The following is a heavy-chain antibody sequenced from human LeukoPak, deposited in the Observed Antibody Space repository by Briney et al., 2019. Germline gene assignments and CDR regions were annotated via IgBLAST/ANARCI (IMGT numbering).Heavy chain of an antibody. J-gene: IGHJ4*02. CDR1: GFTLSSYS. V-gene: IGHV3-48*02. Sequence: PGGSLRLSCAASGFTLSSYSMNWVRQAPGKGLEWVSYISSSSSTIYYADSVKGRFTISRDNAKNSLYLQMNSLRDEDTAVYYCATQPIEWELRHFDYWGQGTLVTVSS. CDR3: ATQPIEWELRHFDY. D-gene: IGHD1-26*01. CDR2: ISSSSSTI.